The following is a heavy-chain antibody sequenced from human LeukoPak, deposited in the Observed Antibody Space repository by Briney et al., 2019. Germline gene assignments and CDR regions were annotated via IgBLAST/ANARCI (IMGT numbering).Heavy chain of an antibody. V-gene: IGHV3-48*01. CDR3: TTEVRGYDYIDY. CDR1: GFTFSSYS. Sequence: GGSLRLSCAASGFTFSSYSMNWVRQTPEKGLEWVSYISSGSSNKYYADSVKGRFTISRDNAKNSLFLQMNSLRAEDTAVYYCTTEVRGYDYIDYWGQGTLVTVSS. CDR2: ISSGSSNK. D-gene: IGHD5-12*01. J-gene: IGHJ4*02.